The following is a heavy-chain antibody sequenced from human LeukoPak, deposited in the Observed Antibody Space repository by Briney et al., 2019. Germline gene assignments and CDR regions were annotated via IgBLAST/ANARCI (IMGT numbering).Heavy chain of an antibody. D-gene: IGHD3-10*01. V-gene: IGHV4-61*02. J-gene: IGHJ4*02. CDR2: IYTSGGT. CDR1: GGSISSGSYY. CDR3: ARDPRLWFGESAGY. Sequence: SETLSLTCTVSGGSISSGSYYWSWIRQPAGKGLEWIGRIYTSGGTNYNPSLKSRVTISVDTSKNQFSLKLSSVTAADTAVYYCARDPRLWFGESAGYWGQGTLVTVSS.